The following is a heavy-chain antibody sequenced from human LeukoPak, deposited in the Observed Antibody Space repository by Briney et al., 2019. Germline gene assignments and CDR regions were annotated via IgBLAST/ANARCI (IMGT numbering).Heavy chain of an antibody. CDR1: GFTFSSYA. Sequence: GGSLRLSCAASGFTFSSYAMSWVRQAPGKGLEWVSAISGSGGGTYYADSVKGRFTISRDNSKNTLYLQMNSLRAGDTAVYYCAKGTTFHFDYWGQGTLVTVSS. CDR2: ISGSGGGT. D-gene: IGHD1-1*01. V-gene: IGHV3-23*01. CDR3: AKGTTFHFDY. J-gene: IGHJ4*02.